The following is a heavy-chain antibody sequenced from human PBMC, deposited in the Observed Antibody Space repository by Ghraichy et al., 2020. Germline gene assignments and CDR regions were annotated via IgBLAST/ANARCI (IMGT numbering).Heavy chain of an antibody. CDR3: TGRLGHFDY. CDR2: IRSKAYGGTT. V-gene: IGHV3-49*04. J-gene: IGHJ4*02. D-gene: IGHD7-27*01. Sequence: GGSLRLSCTASGFTFGDYAMSWVRQAPGKGLEWVGFIRSKAYGGTTEYAASVKGRFTISRDDSKSIAYLQMNSLKTEDTAVYYCTGRLGHFDYWGQGTLVTVSS. CDR1: GFTFGDYA.